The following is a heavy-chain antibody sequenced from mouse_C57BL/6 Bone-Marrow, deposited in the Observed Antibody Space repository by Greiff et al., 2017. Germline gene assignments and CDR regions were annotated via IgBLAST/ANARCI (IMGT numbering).Heavy chain of an antibody. CDR1: GYTFTSYG. J-gene: IGHJ4*01. CDR3: ARSRRRAMDY. CDR2: IYPRSGNT. V-gene: IGHV1-81*01. Sequence: QVQLQQSGAELARPGASVKLSCQASGYTFTSYGISWVKQRTGQGLEWIGEIYPRSGNTYYNEKFKGKATLTADKSSSTAYMKLRSLTSEDSAVYFCARSRRRAMDYWGQGTSVTVSS.